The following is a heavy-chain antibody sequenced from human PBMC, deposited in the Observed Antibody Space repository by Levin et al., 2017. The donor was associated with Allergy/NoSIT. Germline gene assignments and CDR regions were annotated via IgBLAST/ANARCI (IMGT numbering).Heavy chain of an antibody. J-gene: IGHJ2*01. CDR3: ARAPPYRYSRVVGWYFDL. Sequence: PSETLSLTCTVSGGSISSSSYYWGWIRQPPGKGLEWIGNINYSGMTYYNPSLKSRVTISIDTSKNQFSLRLSSVTAADTAVYYCARAPPYRYSRVVGWYFDLWGRGTLVTVSS. D-gene: IGHD3-3*01. V-gene: IGHV4-39*01. CDR2: INYSGMT. CDR1: GGSISSSSYY.